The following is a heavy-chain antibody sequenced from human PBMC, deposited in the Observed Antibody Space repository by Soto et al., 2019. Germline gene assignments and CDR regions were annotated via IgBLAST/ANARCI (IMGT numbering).Heavy chain of an antibody. CDR2: IYYSGGT. Sequence: SETLSLTCTVSGGSISGSSSYWGWLRQPPGKGLEWIGTIYYSGGTYYNPSLKSRVTISVDTSKKQFSLKVSSVTAADTAVYYCAKLGATVNFYYYYYMDVWGKGTTVTVSS. D-gene: IGHD5-18*01. CDR1: GGSISGSSSY. J-gene: IGHJ6*03. V-gene: IGHV4-39*01. CDR3: AKLGATVNFYYYYYMDV.